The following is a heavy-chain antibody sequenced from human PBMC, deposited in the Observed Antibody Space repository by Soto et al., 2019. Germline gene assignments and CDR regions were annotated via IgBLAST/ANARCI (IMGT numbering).Heavy chain of an antibody. Sequence: XGSLKLSCAASGFTFTRYRMNWVRQAPGKGLEWVSSISSTTNYIYYADSMKGRFTVPRDNAKNSVYLDMNSLSAEDTAVYYCARESEDLTSNFAYSGQGTLVTVSS. CDR3: ARESEDLTSNFAY. J-gene: IGHJ4*02. CDR1: GFTFTRYR. CDR2: ISSTTNYI. V-gene: IGHV3-21*01.